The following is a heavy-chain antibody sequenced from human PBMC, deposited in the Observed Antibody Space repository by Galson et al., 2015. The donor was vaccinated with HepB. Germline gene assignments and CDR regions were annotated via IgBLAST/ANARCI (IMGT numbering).Heavy chain of an antibody. CDR3: AADDISTAL. D-gene: IGHD3-9*01. V-gene: IGHV1-58*01. CDR1: GFTFSSSS. Sequence: SVKVSCKASGFTFSSSSVQWVRHARGERLEWIGWIVLGSGKTNYAKKFQERVTITRDMSTSTAYMEVRSLRYEDTAVYDCAADDISTALWGQGTLVTVSS. CDR2: IVLGSGKT. J-gene: IGHJ4*02.